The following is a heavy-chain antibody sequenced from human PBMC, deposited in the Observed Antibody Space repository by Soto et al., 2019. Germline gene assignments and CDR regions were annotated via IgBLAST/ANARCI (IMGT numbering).Heavy chain of an antibody. V-gene: IGHV3-11*01. J-gene: IGHJ6*03. CDR3: ARDQGHDFWSGDDYYYYMDV. CDR2: ISSSGSTI. CDR1: GFTFSDYY. Sequence: QVQLVESGGGLVKPGGSLRLSCAASGFTFSDYYMSWIRQAPGKGLGWVSYISSSGSTIYYADSVKGRFTISRDNAKNSLYLQMNSLRAEDTAVYYCARDQGHDFWSGDDYYYYMDVWGKGTTVTVSS. D-gene: IGHD3-3*01.